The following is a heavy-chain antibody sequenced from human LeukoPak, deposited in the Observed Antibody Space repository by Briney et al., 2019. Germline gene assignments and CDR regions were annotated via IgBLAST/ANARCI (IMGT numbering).Heavy chain of an antibody. CDR2: MSSTCNTI. CDR3: YRSSDYFTYFGL. Sequence: GWSLRLSCAASGFTLSDYYMTWIRQAPGKGLEWVSYMSSTCNTIYYADSVKGLFTFSRDNAKNALLLQMDMLRPDDTAVYCVYRSSDYFTYFGLWGRGSLVTVSS. V-gene: IGHV3-11*04. CDR1: GFTLSDYY. J-gene: IGHJ2*01. D-gene: IGHD2/OR15-2a*01.